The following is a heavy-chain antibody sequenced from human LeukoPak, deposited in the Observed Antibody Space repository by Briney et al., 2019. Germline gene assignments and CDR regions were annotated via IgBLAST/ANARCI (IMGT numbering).Heavy chain of an antibody. CDR3: ARAQRPPITMVRGVPGWFDP. J-gene: IGHJ5*02. V-gene: IGHV4-30-2*01. CDR2: IYHSGST. CDR1: GGSISSGGYY. D-gene: IGHD3-10*01. Sequence: PSETLSLTCTVSGGSISSGGYYWSWIRQPPGKGLEWIGYIYHSGSTYYNPSLKSRVTISVDRSKNQFSLKLSSVTAADTAVYYCARAQRPPITMVRGVPGWFDPWGQGTLVTVSS.